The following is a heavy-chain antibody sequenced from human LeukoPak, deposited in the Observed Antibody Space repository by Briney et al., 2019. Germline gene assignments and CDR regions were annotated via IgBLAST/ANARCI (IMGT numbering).Heavy chain of an antibody. D-gene: IGHD2-15*01. CDR2: ISGSGGTT. V-gene: IGHV3-23*01. CDR3: AKDRGYCSGGGCYRFDC. CDR1: GFTSSTYA. Sequence: GGSLRLSCAVSGFTSSTYAMSWVRQAPGKGLEWVSAISGSGGTTYYADSVKGRFTISRDNSRNTLSLQMNTLRAEDTAVYYCAKDRGYCSGGGCYRFDCWGQGTLVTVSS. J-gene: IGHJ4*02.